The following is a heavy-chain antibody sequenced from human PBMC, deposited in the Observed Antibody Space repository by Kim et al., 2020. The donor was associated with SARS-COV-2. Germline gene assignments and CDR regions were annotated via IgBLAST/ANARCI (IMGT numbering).Heavy chain of an antibody. CDR1: GGSISSYY. CDR2: IYYSGST. V-gene: IGHV4-59*08. D-gene: IGHD3-10*01. J-gene: IGHJ3*02. Sequence: SETLSLTCTVSGGSISSYYWSWIRQPPGKGLEWIGYIYYSGSTNYNPSLKSRVTISVDTSKNQFSLKLSSVTAADTAVYYCATSLRFGELIWGQGTMVTVSS. CDR3: ATSLRFGELI.